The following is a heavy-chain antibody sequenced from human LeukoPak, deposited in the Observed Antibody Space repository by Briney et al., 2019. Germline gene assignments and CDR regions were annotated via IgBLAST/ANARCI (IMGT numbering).Heavy chain of an antibody. D-gene: IGHD2-21*01. Sequence: GGSLRLSCAASGFTFSNAYMNWVRQAPGKGLEWVGRIKPETDGETTEYAAPVKDRFSISRDDSKSMMYLQMDSLKTEDTAVYYCITPLPYSAQGGQGTLVTVSS. CDR2: IKPETDGETT. CDR1: GFTFSNAY. J-gene: IGHJ4*02. CDR3: ITPLPYSAQ. V-gene: IGHV3-15*07.